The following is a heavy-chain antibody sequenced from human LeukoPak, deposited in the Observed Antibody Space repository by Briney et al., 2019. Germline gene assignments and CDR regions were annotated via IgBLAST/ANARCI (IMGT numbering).Heavy chain of an antibody. CDR2: ISYDGSNK. CDR3: AKDLEPYGMDV. D-gene: IGHD1-1*01. Sequence: GGSLRLSCAASGFAFSSYGMHWVRQAPGKGLEWVAVISYDGSNKYYADSVKGRFTISRDNSKNTLYLQMNSLRAEDTAVYYCAKDLEPYGMDVWGQGTTVTVSS. J-gene: IGHJ6*02. CDR1: GFAFSSYG. V-gene: IGHV3-30*18.